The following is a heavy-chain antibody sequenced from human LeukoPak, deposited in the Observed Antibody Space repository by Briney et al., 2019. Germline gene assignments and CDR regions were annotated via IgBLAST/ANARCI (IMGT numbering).Heavy chain of an antibody. CDR3: ARVDGYSYGYGIDY. J-gene: IGHJ4*02. D-gene: IGHD5-18*01. CDR1: GFTFSSYA. V-gene: IGHV3-23*01. CDR2: ISGSGGST. Sequence: QPGGSLRLSCAASGFTFSSYAMSWVRQAPGKGLEWVSAISGSGGSTSYADSAKGRFTTSRDNAKNTLYLQMNSPRAEDTAVYYCARVDGYSYGYGIDYWGQGTLVTVSS.